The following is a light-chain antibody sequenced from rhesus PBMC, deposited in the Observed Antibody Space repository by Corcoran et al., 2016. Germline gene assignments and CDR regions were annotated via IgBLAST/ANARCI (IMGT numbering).Light chain of an antibody. V-gene: IGKV1-22*01. CDR2: KAS. J-gene: IGKJ3*01. Sequence: DIQMTQSPSPLSAPEGDKVTITCRASQGISSWLAWYQQKPGKAPKLLIYKASCLQSGVPSRFSGSGSGKDFTLTISSQQPEDFATYYCLQCSCIPFTFGPGTKLDI. CDR1: QGISSW. CDR3: LQCSCIPFT.